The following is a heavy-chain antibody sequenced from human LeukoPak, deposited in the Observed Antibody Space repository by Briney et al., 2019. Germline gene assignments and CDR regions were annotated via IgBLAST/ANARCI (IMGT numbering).Heavy chain of an antibody. J-gene: IGHJ4*02. CDR3: AKAGIFSIVGATSPFDY. V-gene: IGHV3-23*01. D-gene: IGHD1-26*01. CDR1: GFTFSSYS. Sequence: GGSLRLSCAASGFTFSSYSMNWVRQAPGKGLEWVSAISGSGGSTYYADSVKGRFTISRDNSKNTLYLQMNSLRAEDTAVYYCAKAGIFSIVGATSPFDYWGQGTLVTVSS. CDR2: ISGSGGST.